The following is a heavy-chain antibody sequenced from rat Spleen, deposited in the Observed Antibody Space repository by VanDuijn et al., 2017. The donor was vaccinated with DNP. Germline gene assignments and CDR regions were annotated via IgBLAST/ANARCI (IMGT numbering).Heavy chain of an antibody. Sequence: EVQLEESGGGLVQPGRSLKLSCAASGFTFSDYYMAWVRQAPTKGLEWVASISYDGGSTYYRDSVKGRFTISRDNAKSTLYLQRDSLRSEDTATYYCARGPIFGYGTRGWDYWGQGVMVTVSS. CDR2: ISYDGGST. CDR3: ARGPIFGYGTRGWDY. CDR1: GFTFSDYY. J-gene: IGHJ2*01. V-gene: IGHV5-20*01. D-gene: IGHD1-11*01.